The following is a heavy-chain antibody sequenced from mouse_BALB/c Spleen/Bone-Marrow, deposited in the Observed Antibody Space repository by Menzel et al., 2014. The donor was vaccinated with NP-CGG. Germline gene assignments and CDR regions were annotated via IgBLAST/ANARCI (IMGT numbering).Heavy chain of an antibody. Sequence: EVKVVESGGGLVQPGGSRKLSCAASGFTFSSFGMHWVRQAPEKGLEWVAYISSGSSTIYYADTVKGRFTISRDNPKNTLFLQMTSLRSEDTAMYYCARSLLLQPDYWGQGTTLTVSS. D-gene: IGHD1-1*01. J-gene: IGHJ2*01. CDR1: GFTFSSFG. V-gene: IGHV5-17*02. CDR3: ARSLLLQPDY. CDR2: ISSGSSTI.